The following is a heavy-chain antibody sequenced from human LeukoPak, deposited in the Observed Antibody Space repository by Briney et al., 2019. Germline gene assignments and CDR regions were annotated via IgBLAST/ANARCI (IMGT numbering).Heavy chain of an antibody. V-gene: IGHV1-24*01. CDR2: FDPEDGET. D-gene: IGHD6-19*01. J-gene: IGHJ4*02. CDR1: GYTLTELS. CDR3: ATDLTYSSGWFNAGY. Sequence: VASVKVSCKVSGYTLTELSMHWVRQAPGKGLEWMGGFDPEDGETIYAQKFQGRVTMTEDTSTDTAYMELSSLRSEDTAVYYCATDLTYSSGWFNAGYWGQGTLVTVSS.